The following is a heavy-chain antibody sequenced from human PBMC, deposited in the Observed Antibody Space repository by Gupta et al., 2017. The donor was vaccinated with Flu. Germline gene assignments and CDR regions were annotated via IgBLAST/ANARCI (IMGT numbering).Heavy chain of an antibody. Sequence: QVQLQESGSGLVKASETLSLTCTVSGGSISGFYWTWIRQPPGKGPEWIGYIHYSGSANYNPSLKSRVTISVDTSNNHFSLKLTSVTAADTAVYYCTRGDGYNYYWGQGTLVTVSS. D-gene: IGHD5-12*01. J-gene: IGHJ4*02. V-gene: IGHV4-59*01. CDR2: IHYSGSA. CDR1: GGSISGFY. CDR3: TRGDGYNYY.